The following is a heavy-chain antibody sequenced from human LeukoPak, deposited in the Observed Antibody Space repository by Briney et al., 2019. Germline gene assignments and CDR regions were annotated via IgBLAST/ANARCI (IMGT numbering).Heavy chain of an antibody. D-gene: IGHD3-22*01. J-gene: IGHJ4*02. CDR1: GGSISSYY. CDR2: IYYSGST. CDR3: ARGLRCYDSSGSFGH. Sequence: PSETLSLTCTVSGGSISSYYWSWIRQPPGKGLEWIGYIYYSGSTNYNPSLKSRVTISVDTSKNQFSLKLSSVTAADTAVYYCARGLRCYDSSGSFGHWGQGTLVTVSS. V-gene: IGHV4-59*01.